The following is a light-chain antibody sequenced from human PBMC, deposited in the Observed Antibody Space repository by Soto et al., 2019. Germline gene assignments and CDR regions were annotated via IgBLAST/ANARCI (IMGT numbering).Light chain of an antibody. CDR3: QQYNNWPRT. J-gene: IGKJ2*02. CDR2: GAS. V-gene: IGKV3-15*01. Sequence: EIVMTQSPATLSVSPGERATLSCRASQSVSSNLAWYQQKPGQAPRLLIYGASTRATGIPARFSGSGSGTEFTLTISRLQSEDLAVYYCQQYNNWPRTFGQGTKLEIK. CDR1: QSVSSN.